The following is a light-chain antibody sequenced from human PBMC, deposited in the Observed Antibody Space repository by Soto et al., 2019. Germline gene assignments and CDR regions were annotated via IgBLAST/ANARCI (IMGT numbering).Light chain of an antibody. J-gene: IGKJ3*01. V-gene: IGKV3-15*01. Sequence: EVVMTQSPGTLSLSAGERATVSCRASQSISSDLAWYQQKPCQAPRLLIYGASTRATDIPARFSGGGSGTEFTLSISSLQSEDSAIYYCQQYHDWPPLTFGPGTKVHIK. CDR1: QSISSD. CDR2: GAS. CDR3: QQYHDWPPLT.